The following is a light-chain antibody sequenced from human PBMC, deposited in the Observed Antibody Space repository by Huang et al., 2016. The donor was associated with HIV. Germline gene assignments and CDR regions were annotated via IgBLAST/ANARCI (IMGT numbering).Light chain of an antibody. CDR2: GAS. Sequence: EIVMTQSPTTLSVSPGERATLSCRASQRVGNNLAWYQQKPGQAPRLPIYGASTRPTGIPARFSGSGSETESTLTISSLQSEDFAVYYCLHYDNWPPYTFGQGTKVEIK. CDR1: QRVGNN. CDR3: LHYDNWPPYT. J-gene: IGKJ2*01. V-gene: IGKV3-15*01.